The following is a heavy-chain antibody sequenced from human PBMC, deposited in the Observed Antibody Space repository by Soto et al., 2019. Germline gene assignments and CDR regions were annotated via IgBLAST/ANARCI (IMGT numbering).Heavy chain of an antibody. Sequence: PSETLSLTCTVSGVSISSYYWSWIRQPTGKGLEWIGYIYNSGSTNYNPSLKSRVTISVDTSKNQFSLKLSSVTAADTAVYYCARTDSGSYGDHFDYWGQGALVTVSS. CDR3: ARTDSGSYGDHFDY. CDR2: IYNSGST. J-gene: IGHJ4*02. V-gene: IGHV4-59*01. CDR1: GVSISSYY. D-gene: IGHD1-26*01.